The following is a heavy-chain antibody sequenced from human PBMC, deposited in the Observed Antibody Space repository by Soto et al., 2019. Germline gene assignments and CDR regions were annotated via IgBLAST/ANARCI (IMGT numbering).Heavy chain of an antibody. CDR1: GITFSSYG. Sequence: QVQLVESGGGVVQPGRSLRLSCAASGITFSSYGMHWVRQAPGKGLEWVAVISYDGTNKYYGDSVKGRFSISRDNSKNTLYQQMDSLRAKDTAASYCAKGLGWSVLGDSFAIWGQGTMVTVSS. D-gene: IGHD3-3*01. CDR2: ISYDGTNK. CDR3: AKGLGWSVLGDSFAI. J-gene: IGHJ3*02. V-gene: IGHV3-30*18.